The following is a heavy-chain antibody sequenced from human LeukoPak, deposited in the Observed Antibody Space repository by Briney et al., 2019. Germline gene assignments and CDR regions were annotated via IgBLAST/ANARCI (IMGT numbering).Heavy chain of an antibody. V-gene: IGHV5-51*01. CDR3: ARVVGAAPFDY. Sequence: GESLKISCQGSGYSFSSYWIVWVRQMPGKGLEWMGVIYPSDSHTTYSPSFQGQVTISADKSINTAYLQWNSLQASDTAIYYCARVVGAAPFDYWGQGTLVTVSS. CDR2: IYPSDSHT. CDR1: GYSFSSYW. J-gene: IGHJ4*02. D-gene: IGHD2-2*01.